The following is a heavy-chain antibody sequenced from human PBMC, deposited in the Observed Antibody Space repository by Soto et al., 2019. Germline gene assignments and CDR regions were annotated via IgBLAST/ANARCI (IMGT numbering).Heavy chain of an antibody. J-gene: IGHJ6*02. Sequence: EVPLVESGGRLVKPGGSLRLSCSASGFPFSTYTMYWVRQAPGKGLEWVSSITSSSTRNIFYADSVKGRFTISRDNANNILYLQMNNLRVEDTAVYYCARDDPIFGAIPRMDIWGQGTTVTVSS. CDR1: GFPFSTYT. V-gene: IGHV3-21*02. CDR3: ARDDPIFGAIPRMDI. D-gene: IGHD3-3*01. CDR2: ITSSSTRNI.